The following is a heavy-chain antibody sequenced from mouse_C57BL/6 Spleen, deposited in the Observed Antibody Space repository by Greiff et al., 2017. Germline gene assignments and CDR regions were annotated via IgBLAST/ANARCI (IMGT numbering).Heavy chain of an antibody. V-gene: IGHV1-81*01. CDR2: IYPRSGNT. J-gene: IGHJ4*01. CDR3: ARFYYDYDEGYYYAMDY. D-gene: IGHD2-4*01. CDR1: GYTFTSYG. Sequence: VKLQESGAELARPGASVKLSCKASGYTFTSYGISWVKQRTGQGLEWIGEIYPRSGNTYYNEKFKGKATLTADKSSSTAYMELRSLTSEDSAVYFCARFYYDYDEGYYYAMDYWGQGTSVTVSS.